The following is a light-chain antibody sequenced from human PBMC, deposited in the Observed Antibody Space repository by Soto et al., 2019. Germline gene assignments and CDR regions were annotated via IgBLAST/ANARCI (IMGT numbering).Light chain of an antibody. CDR2: KAS. CDR3: QQYNSYSLT. J-gene: IGKJ4*01. V-gene: IGKV1-5*03. Sequence: DIQMTQSTSTLSASVGDRVTITCRASQSISSWLAWYQQKPGKAPKLLIYKASSLESGVPSRFSGSGSGTEFTLTISSLQPDDFATYYCQQYNSYSLTFGGGTKVDIK. CDR1: QSISSW.